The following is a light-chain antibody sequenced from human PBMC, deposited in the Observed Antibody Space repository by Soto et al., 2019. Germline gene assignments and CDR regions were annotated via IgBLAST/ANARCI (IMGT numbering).Light chain of an antibody. Sequence: DIQMTQSPSTLSASVGDRVTITCRASQSISSWLAWYQQKPGKAPKLLIYKASSLESGVPSRFSGSGSGTEFTITISSLQPDDFATYYCQQYFTFGPGTKVDIK. J-gene: IGKJ3*01. V-gene: IGKV1-5*03. CDR3: QQYFT. CDR1: QSISSW. CDR2: KAS.